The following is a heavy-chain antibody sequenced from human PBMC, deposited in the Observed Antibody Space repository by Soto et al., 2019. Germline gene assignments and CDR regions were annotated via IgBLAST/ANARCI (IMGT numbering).Heavy chain of an antibody. CDR2: INHSGST. D-gene: IGHD3-10*01. J-gene: IGHJ6*02. V-gene: IGHV4-34*01. CDR3: ARGTRGGIYYYYYGMDV. Sequence: SETLSLTCAVYGGSFSGYYWSWIRQPPGKGLEWIGEINHSGSTNYNPSLKSRVTISVDTSKNQFSLKLSSVTAADTAVYYCARGTRGGIYYYYYGMDVWGQGTTVTVSS. CDR1: GGSFSGYY.